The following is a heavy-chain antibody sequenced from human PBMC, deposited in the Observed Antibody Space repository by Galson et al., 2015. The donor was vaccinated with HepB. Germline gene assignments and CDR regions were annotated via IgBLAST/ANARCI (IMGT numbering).Heavy chain of an antibody. CDR1: GFTFRSYG. J-gene: IGHJ6*02. CDR3: ARSVYQLPPPGRFALDG. V-gene: IGHV3-33*01. CDR2: IWYDGSNK. D-gene: IGHD2-2*01. Sequence: SLRLSCAASGFTFRSYGMHWVRQVPGKGLEWVAVIWYDGSNKYYAGSVKGRFTISRDNSKNTLYLQMNSLRAEDTAVYYCARSVYQLPPPGRFALDGWGQGTTVTVSS.